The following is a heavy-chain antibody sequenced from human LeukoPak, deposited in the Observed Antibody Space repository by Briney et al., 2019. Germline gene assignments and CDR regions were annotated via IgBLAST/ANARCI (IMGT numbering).Heavy chain of an antibody. J-gene: IGHJ5*02. D-gene: IGHD6-19*01. CDR3: ARWDDSAWAFGT. V-gene: IGHV4-59*08. CDR2: FSLGGSGTT. Sequence: SPSETLSPTCIVSGAPITTYSWNWLRQSPGKGLEWIGYFSLGGSGTTSCTSSLKSRVTISRDTSKNQLSLKLTSVTAADTAVYYCARWDDSAWAFGTWGPGTLVTVSS. CDR1: GAPITTYS.